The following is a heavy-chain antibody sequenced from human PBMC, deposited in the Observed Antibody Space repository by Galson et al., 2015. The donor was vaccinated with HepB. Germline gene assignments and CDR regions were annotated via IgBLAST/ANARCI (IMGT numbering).Heavy chain of an antibody. Sequence: SLRLSCAASGFTFDAYTMHWVRQAPGQGLEWVSLISWDGGSTYYADSVKGRFTISRDNGKNSLYLQMNSLRTEDTALYYCAKERGPHADCNEDWGQGTLVTVSS. D-gene: IGHD2-21*01. J-gene: IGHJ4*02. CDR2: ISWDGGST. V-gene: IGHV3-43*01. CDR1: GFTFDAYT. CDR3: AKERGPHADCNED.